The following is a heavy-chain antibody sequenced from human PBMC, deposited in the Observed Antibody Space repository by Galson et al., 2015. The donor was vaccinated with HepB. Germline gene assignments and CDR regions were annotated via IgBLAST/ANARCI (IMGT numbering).Heavy chain of an antibody. V-gene: IGHV6-1*01. CDR1: GDSVSSNNAA. CDR3: ARSTYSSNGKLDP. Sequence: CAISGDSVSSNNAAWNWIRQSPSRGLEWLGRTYSRPKWYNDYATSVKGRISINPDTSNNQFSLQLKSVTPEDTAVYYCARSTYSSNGKLDPWGQGTLVTVSS. J-gene: IGHJ5*02. D-gene: IGHD6-19*01. CDR2: TYSRPKWYN.